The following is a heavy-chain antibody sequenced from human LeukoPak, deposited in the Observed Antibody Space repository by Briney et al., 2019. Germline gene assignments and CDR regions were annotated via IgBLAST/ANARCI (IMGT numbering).Heavy chain of an antibody. Sequence: SETLSLTCAVYGGSFSGYYWSWIRQPAGKGLEWIGRIYTSGSTNYNPSLKSRVTMSVDTSKNQFSLKLSSVTAADTAVYYCARGGRYFDWLLLDWFDPWGQGTLVTVSS. CDR2: IYTSGST. CDR1: GGSFSGYY. D-gene: IGHD3-9*01. V-gene: IGHV4-59*10. CDR3: ARGGRYFDWLLLDWFDP. J-gene: IGHJ5*02.